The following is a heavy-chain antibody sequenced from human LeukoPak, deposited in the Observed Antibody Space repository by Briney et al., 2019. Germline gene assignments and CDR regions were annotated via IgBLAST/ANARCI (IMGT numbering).Heavy chain of an antibody. V-gene: IGHV3-43*01. CDR3: ALWGSGSADY. D-gene: IGHD3-10*01. CDR1: GFTFDDYT. CDR2: ISWDGGST. Sequence: GSLRLSCAASGFTFDDYTMHWVRQAPGKGLEWVSLISWDGGSTYYADSVKGRFTISRDNSKNSLYLQMNSLRTEDTALYYCALWGSGSADYWGQGTLVTVSS. J-gene: IGHJ4*02.